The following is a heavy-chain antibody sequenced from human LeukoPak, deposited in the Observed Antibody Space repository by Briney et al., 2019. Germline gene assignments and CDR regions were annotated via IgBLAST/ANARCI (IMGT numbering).Heavy chain of an antibody. V-gene: IGHV1-24*01. Sequence: ASVKVSCKVSGYRLTELSMHWVRQAPGKGLEWMGGFEPEDGETIYAQKFQGRVTMTEDTSTDTAYMELSSLRSEDTAVYYCATTYYDILTEGSIWDYWGQGTLVTVSS. CDR2: FEPEDGET. CDR3: ATTYYDILTEGSIWDY. CDR1: GYRLTELS. J-gene: IGHJ4*02. D-gene: IGHD3-9*01.